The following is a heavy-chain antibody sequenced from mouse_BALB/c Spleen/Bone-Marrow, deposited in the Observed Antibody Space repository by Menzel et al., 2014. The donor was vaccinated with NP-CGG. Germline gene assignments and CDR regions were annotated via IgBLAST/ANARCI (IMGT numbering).Heavy chain of an antibody. CDR1: GFTFTDYY. V-gene: IGHV7-3*02. CDR3: ARDINYDIYWYFDV. D-gene: IGHD2-4*01. J-gene: IGHJ1*01. CDR2: IRNKAKGYTT. Sequence: EVMLVESGGGLVQPGGSLGLSCATSGFTFTDYYMSWVRQPPGKALEWLGFIRNKAKGYTTEFSASVEGRFTISRDNSQSILYLQMITLRAEDSATYYCARDINYDIYWYFDVWGAGTTVTVSS.